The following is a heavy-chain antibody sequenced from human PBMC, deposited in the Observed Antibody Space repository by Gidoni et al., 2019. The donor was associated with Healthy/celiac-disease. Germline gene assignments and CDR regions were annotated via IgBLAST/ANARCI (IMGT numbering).Heavy chain of an antibody. J-gene: IGHJ6*02. Sequence: EVQLVQSGAAVKKPGESLKLSCTGSGYSFTSYWIGWVRQMPGNGLEGMGIIYPGDSDTRYSPSLQGQVTISADKSISTAYLQWSSLKASDTAMYYCARQVYGSGSYYYYYGMDVWGQGTTVTVSS. CDR2: IYPGDSDT. CDR3: ARQVYGSGSYYYYYGMDV. CDR1: GYSFTSYW. D-gene: IGHD3-10*01. V-gene: IGHV5-51*01.